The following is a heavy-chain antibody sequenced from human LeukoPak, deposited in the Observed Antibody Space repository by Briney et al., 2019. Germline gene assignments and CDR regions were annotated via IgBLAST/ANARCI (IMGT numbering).Heavy chain of an antibody. V-gene: IGHV1-24*01. CDR2: FDPEDGET. CDR1: GYTLTEVS. J-gene: IGHJ4*02. Sequence: ASVKVSCKVSGYTLTEVSMHGGRRAPGGGLGWVGGFDPEDGETIYAQRFQGRGTTTEDASTDTAYMELSSLRSEDTAMYYCATLAPTRYSSGWYLSRFDCWGQGTLVTVSS. CDR3: ATLAPTRYSSGWYLSRFDC. D-gene: IGHD6-19*01.